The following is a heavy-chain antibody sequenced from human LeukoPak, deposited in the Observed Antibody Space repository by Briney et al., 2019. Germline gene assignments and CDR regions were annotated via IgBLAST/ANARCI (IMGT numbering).Heavy chain of an antibody. J-gene: IGHJ1*01. Sequence: PSETLSLTCTVSGGSISSSSYYWGWIRQPPGKGLEWIGSIYYSGSTYYNPSLKSRVTMSVDTSKNQFSLNLSSVTAADTAVYYCARLSELLGMPEYFQHWGQGTLVTVSS. D-gene: IGHD1-1*01. CDR3: ARLSELLGMPEYFQH. CDR2: IYYSGST. CDR1: GGSISSSSYY. V-gene: IGHV4-39*07.